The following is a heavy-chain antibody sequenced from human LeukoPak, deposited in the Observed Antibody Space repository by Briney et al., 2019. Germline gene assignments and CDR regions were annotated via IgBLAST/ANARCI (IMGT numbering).Heavy chain of an antibody. CDR1: GGSISSYY. V-gene: IGHV4-4*07. Sequence: SETLSLTCTVSGGSISSYYWSWLRQPAGKGLEWIGRIYTSGSTNYNPSLKSRVTMSVDTSKNQFSLKLSSVTAADTAVYYCARGGEGYYDSSGYPLYPGFFDYWGQGTLVTVSS. CDR2: IYTSGST. J-gene: IGHJ4*02. CDR3: ARGGEGYYDSSGYPLYPGFFDY. D-gene: IGHD3-22*01.